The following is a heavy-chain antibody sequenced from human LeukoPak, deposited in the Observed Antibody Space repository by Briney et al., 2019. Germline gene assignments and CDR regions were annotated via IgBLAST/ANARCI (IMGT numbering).Heavy chain of an antibody. Sequence: GGSLRXXCAASGFTXXXXXXXWVRQAPGXXLXXXXXINWNGDRTGYADSVXGRFTISRDNAKNSLYLQMNSLRAEDTALYYCARKGYYGSGTYLDYWGQGTLVTVSS. V-gene: IGHV3-20*04. J-gene: IGHJ4*02. CDR3: ARKGYYGSGTYLDY. D-gene: IGHD3-10*01. CDR1: GFTXXXXX. CDR2: INWNGDRT.